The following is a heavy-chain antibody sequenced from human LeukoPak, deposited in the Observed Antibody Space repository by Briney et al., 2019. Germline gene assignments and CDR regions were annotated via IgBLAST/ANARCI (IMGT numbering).Heavy chain of an antibody. CDR3: ARVRGPYLDY. V-gene: IGHV4-4*07. J-gene: IGHJ4*02. CDR2: IYTSGST. CDR1: GGSISSYY. Sequence: SETLSLTCTVSGGSISSYYWSWIRQPAGKGQGWIGRIYTSGSTNYNPSLKSRVTMSVDTSKNKFSLKLSSVTAADTAVYYCARVRGPYLDYWGQGTLVTVSS.